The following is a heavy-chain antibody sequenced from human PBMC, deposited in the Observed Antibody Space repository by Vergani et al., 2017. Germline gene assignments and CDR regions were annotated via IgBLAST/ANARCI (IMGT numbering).Heavy chain of an antibody. CDR3: ARAPYGSGSSWGYFDY. CDR2: TRNKANSYTT. J-gene: IGHJ4*02. D-gene: IGHD3-10*01. Sequence: EVQLVESGGGLVQPGGSLRLSCAASGFTFSSYEMNWVRQAPGKGLELVGRTRNKANSYTTEYAASVKGRFTISRDDSKNSLYLQMNSLKTEDTAVYYCARAPYGSGSSWGYFDYWGQGTLVTVSS. CDR1: GFTFSSYE. V-gene: IGHV3-72*01.